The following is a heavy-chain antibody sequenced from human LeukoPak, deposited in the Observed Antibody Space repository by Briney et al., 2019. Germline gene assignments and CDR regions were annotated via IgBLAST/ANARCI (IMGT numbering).Heavy chain of an antibody. V-gene: IGHV4-34*01. CDR2: INHSGST. J-gene: IGHJ5*02. Sequence: SETLSLTCAVYGGSFSGYYWSWIRQPPGKGLEWIGEINHSGSTNYNPSLKSRVTISVDTSKNQFSLKLSSVTAADTAVYYCARGRWFDPWGQGTLVTVSS. CDR1: GGSFSGYY. CDR3: ARGRWFDP.